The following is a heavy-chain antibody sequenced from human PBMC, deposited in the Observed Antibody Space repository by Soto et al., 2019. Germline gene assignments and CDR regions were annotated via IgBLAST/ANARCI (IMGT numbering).Heavy chain of an antibody. V-gene: IGHV1-8*01. D-gene: IGHD3-3*01. J-gene: IGHJ6*02. CDR1: GYTFTSYD. CDR2: MNPNSGNT. CDR3: VRARNYDFWSGYYDYYYGMDV. Sequence: ASVKVSCKASGYTFTSYDINWVRQATGQGLEWMGWMNPNSGNTGYAQKFQGRVTMTRNTSISTAYMELSSLRSEDTAVYYCVRARNYDFWSGYYDYYYGMDVWGQGTTVTVSS.